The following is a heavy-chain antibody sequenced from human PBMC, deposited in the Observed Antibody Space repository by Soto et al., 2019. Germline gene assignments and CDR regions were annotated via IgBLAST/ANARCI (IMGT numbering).Heavy chain of an antibody. D-gene: IGHD6-19*01. CDR3: ARESLLAVAGLRYFDY. V-gene: IGHV1-69*13. Sequence: PPASVKVSCKASGGTFSSYAISWVRQAPGQGLEWMGGIIPIFGTANYAQKFQGRVTITADESTSTAYMELSSLRSEDTAVYYCARESLLAVAGLRYFDYWGQGTLVTVSS. CDR1: GGTFSSYA. CDR2: IIPIFGTA. J-gene: IGHJ4*02.